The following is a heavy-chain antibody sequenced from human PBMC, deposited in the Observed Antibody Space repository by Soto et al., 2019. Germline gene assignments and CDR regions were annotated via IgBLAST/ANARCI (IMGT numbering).Heavy chain of an antibody. CDR1: GYTFTVYY. D-gene: IGHD1-26*01. CDR2: INPKSGGT. CDR3: ARDLAKGGGSAGFDY. J-gene: IGHJ4*02. V-gene: IGHV1-2*02. Sequence: ASLKVSCNASGYTFTVYYMHWVRQAPGQGLEWMGWINPKSGGTMYPQKFQGRVTMTWDTSISTAYMALTRLRSDDTAVYYCARDLAKGGGSAGFDYWGQGTLVPVS.